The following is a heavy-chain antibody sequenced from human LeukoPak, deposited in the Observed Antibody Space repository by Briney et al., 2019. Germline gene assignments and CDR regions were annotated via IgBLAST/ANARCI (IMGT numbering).Heavy chain of an antibody. Sequence: PGGSLRLSCAASGFTFGTYDMHWVRQATGKGLEWVAAIGTAGDTYYPDSVKGRFTISRENAKNSLYIQMNSLRGGDTAVYYCARAPRGSGYADYWGQGTLVTVSS. CDR1: GFTFGTYD. CDR3: ARAPRGSGYADY. CDR2: IGTAGDT. J-gene: IGHJ4*02. D-gene: IGHD5-12*01. V-gene: IGHV3-13*01.